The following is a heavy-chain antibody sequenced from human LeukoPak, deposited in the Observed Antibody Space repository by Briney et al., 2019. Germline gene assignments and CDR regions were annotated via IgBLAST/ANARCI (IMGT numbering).Heavy chain of an antibody. CDR3: ARKGSEYNPFAF. V-gene: IGHV3-23*01. CDR2: ISGSGGDT. CDR1: GFSFSSSL. D-gene: IGHD1-14*01. J-gene: IGHJ4*02. Sequence: GGSLRLSCTASGFSFSSSLMSCVRQAPGKGLEGFSGISGSGGDTPYEDSVKARFTISRDNSKNILYLQMNSLRVEDTAVYGCARKGSEYNPFAFWGQGTLVTVSS.